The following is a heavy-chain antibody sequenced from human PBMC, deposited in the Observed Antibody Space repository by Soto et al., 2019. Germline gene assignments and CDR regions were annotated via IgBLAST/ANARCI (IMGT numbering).Heavy chain of an antibody. Sequence: PGGSLRLSCAASGFTFSSYGMHWVRQAPGKGLEWVAVISYDGSNKYYADSVKGRFTISRDNSKNTLYLQMNSLRAEDTAVYYCAKVMWSYYDSSGFDYWGQGTLVTVSS. J-gene: IGHJ4*02. CDR1: GFTFSSYG. CDR3: AKVMWSYYDSSGFDY. CDR2: ISYDGSNK. V-gene: IGHV3-30*18. D-gene: IGHD3-22*01.